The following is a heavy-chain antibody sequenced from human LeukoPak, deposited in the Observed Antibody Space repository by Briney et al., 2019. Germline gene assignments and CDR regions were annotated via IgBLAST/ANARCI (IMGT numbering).Heavy chain of an antibody. CDR3: ARDPRYCSGGSCYFGNFDY. CDR1: GFTFSSYW. J-gene: IGHJ4*02. V-gene: IGHV3-7*01. D-gene: IGHD2-15*01. CDR2: IKQDGSEK. Sequence: GGSLRLSCAASGFTFSSYWMSWVRQAPGKGLEWVANIKQDGSEKYYVDSVKGRFTISRDNAKNSLYLQMNSLRAEDTAVYYCARDPRYCSGGSCYFGNFDYWGQGTLVTVSS.